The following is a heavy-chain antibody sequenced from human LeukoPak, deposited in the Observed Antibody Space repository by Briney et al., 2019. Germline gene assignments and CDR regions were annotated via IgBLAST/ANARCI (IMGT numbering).Heavy chain of an antibody. J-gene: IGHJ4*02. CDR1: GFTFSSYE. Sequence: GGSLRLSCAASGFTFSSYEMNWVPQAPGKGLEWVSYISSSGSTIYYADSVKGRFTISRDNAKNSLYLQMNSLRAEDTAVYYCARGTMVVTHDYWGQGTLVTVSS. D-gene: IGHD4-23*01. CDR2: ISSSGSTI. V-gene: IGHV3-48*03. CDR3: ARGTMVVTHDY.